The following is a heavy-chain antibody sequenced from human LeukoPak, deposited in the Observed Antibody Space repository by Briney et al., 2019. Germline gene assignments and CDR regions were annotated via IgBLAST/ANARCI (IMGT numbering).Heavy chain of an antibody. CDR2: ISGSGGTT. CDR1: GFTFSDYA. V-gene: IGHV3-23*01. CDR3: VKDREHWPTRYCFVS. J-gene: IGHJ4*02. D-gene: IGHD1/OR15-1a*01. Sequence: PGGSLRLSCAASGFTFSDYAMSWDSQAPGKGLEWVSTISGSGGTTYYADSVEGRFTISRDTSKNTLYLQMSSLRAEDTAIYYCVKDREHWPTRYCFVSCGQGTLVTVSS.